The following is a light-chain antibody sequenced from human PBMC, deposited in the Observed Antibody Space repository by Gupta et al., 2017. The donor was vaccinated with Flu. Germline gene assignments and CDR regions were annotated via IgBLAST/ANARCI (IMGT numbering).Light chain of an antibody. V-gene: IGKV2-28*01. CDR1: QSLLQSDGYDY. Sequence: DIVITQSPLSLPVTPGEPASISCRSSQSLLQSDGYDYLAWYLQKPGQSPHLLIYLGSSRASGVPDRFSGSGSGTDFTLKVSRVEAEDVGIYYCMQALQYPYTFGQGTKLDIK. J-gene: IGKJ2*01. CDR3: MQALQYPYT. CDR2: LGS.